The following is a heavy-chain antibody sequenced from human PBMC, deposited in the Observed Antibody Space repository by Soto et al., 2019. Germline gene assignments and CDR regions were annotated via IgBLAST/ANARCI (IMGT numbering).Heavy chain of an antibody. CDR2: ISYDGSNK. J-gene: IGHJ4*02. CDR1: GFTFSSYA. Sequence: HPGGSLRLSCAASGFTFSSYAMHWVRQAPGKGLEWVAVISYDGSNKYYADSVKGRFTISRDNSKNTLYLQMNSLRAEDTAVYYCARDFPWAPDYWGQGTLVTVSS. V-gene: IGHV3-30-3*01. CDR3: ARDFPWAPDY.